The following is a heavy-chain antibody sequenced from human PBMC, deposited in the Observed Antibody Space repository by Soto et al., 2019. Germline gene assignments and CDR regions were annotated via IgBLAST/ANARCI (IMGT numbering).Heavy chain of an antibody. J-gene: IGHJ4*02. Sequence: QVQLQESGPGLVKPSQTLSLTCTVSGGSISSGGYYWSWIRQHPGKGLEWIGFIYYSGSTYYNPHLKSRVTTSVDTSKNQFSLKLSSVTAADTAVYYCARGGGYNQPLDYWGQGTLVTVSS. V-gene: IGHV4-31*03. CDR2: IYYSGST. CDR3: ARGGGYNQPLDY. CDR1: GGSISSGGYY. D-gene: IGHD5-18*01.